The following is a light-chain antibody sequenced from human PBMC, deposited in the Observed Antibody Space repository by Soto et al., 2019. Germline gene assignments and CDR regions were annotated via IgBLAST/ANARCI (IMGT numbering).Light chain of an antibody. Sequence: DIVMTQSPDSLAVSLGERATINCKSSQSVLYSSNNKNYLAWYQQKPGQPPKLLIYWASTRESGAPDRFSGSGSGTDFTLTISGLQAEDVAVYYCQQYYSTPQTFGQGTKVDIK. CDR1: QSVLYSSNNKNY. CDR2: WAS. CDR3: QQYYSTPQT. V-gene: IGKV4-1*01. J-gene: IGKJ1*01.